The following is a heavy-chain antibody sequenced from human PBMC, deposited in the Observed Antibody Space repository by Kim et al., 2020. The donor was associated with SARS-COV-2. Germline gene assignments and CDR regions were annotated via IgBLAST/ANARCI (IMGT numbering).Heavy chain of an antibody. V-gene: IGHV3-30*04. CDR2: ISYDGSNK. CDR1: GFTFSSYA. CDR3: ARDSSPYYYYYGMDV. Sequence: GGSLRLSCAASGFTFSSYAMHWVRQAPGKGLEWVAVISYDGSNKYYVDSVKGRFTISRDNSKNTLYLQMNSLRAEDTAVYYCARDSSPYYYYYGMDVWGQGTTVTVSS. J-gene: IGHJ6*02. D-gene: IGHD6-13*01.